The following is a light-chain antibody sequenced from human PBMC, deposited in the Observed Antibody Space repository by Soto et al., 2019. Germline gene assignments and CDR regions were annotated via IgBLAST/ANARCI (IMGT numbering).Light chain of an antibody. J-gene: IGKJ1*01. V-gene: IGKV3-20*01. CDR2: SVS. CDR3: QQYGSAPQT. CDR1: QSVTSNF. Sequence: EIVLTQSPGTLSLSPGERATLSCRASQSVTSNFLAWYQQEPGQAPRLLIYSVSGRATGIPDRFSGSGSGADFTLTISSLEPEDSAVYYCQQYGSAPQTFGQGTKVDIK.